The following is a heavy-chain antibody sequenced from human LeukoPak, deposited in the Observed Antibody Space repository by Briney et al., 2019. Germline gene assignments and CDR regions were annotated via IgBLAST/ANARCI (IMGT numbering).Heavy chain of an antibody. CDR1: GFTFSSYS. CDR2: ISSSSSYI. CDR3: AHTADYYYGMDV. V-gene: IGHV3-21*01. J-gene: IGHJ6*02. Sequence: GGSLRLSCAASGFTFSSYSMNWVRQAPGKGLEWVSSISSSSSYIYYADSVKGRFTISRDNAKNSLYLQMNSLRAEDTAVYYCAHTADYYYGMDVWGQGTTVTVSS. D-gene: IGHD5-18*01.